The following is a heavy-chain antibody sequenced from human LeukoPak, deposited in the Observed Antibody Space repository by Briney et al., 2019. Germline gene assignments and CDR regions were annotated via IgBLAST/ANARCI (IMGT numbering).Heavy chain of an antibody. D-gene: IGHD2-21*02. CDR3: ARLSLLAYCGGDCYPYFDY. J-gene: IGHJ4*02. CDR2: IYHSGST. V-gene: IGHV4-38-2*02. Sequence: PSETLSLTCTVSGYSISSGYYWGWIRQPPGKGLEWIGSIYHSGSTYYNPSLKSRVTISVDTSRNQFSLKLSSVTAADTAVYYCARLSLLAYCGGDCYPYFDYWGQGTLVTVSS. CDR1: GYSISSGYY.